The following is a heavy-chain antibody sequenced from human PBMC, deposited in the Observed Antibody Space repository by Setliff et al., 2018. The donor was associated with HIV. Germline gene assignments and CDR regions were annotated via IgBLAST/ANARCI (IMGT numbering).Heavy chain of an antibody. Sequence: LSLTCAVSGGSISSYAMTWVRQAPGKGLEWVSYISSSGSSIYYADSVKGRFTISRDNAKSSLYLQMNSLRAEDTAIYYCARDRERWLQSRLFDPWGQGTLVTVSS. V-gene: IGHV3-48*03. CDR2: ISSSGSSI. CDR3: ARDRERWLQSRLFDP. CDR1: GGSISSYA. D-gene: IGHD4-4*01. J-gene: IGHJ5*02.